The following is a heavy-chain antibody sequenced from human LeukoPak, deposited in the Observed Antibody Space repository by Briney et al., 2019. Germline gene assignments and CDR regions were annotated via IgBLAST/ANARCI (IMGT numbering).Heavy chain of an antibody. J-gene: IGHJ4*02. Sequence: GGSLRLSCAASGFTFSSYGMHWVRQAPGKGLEWVAVISYDGSNKYYADSVKGRFTISRDNSKNTLYLQMNSLRAEDTAVYYCAKEYGSGSHFDYWGQGTLVTASS. CDR1: GFTFSSYG. CDR3: AKEYGSGSHFDY. D-gene: IGHD6-19*01. V-gene: IGHV3-30*18. CDR2: ISYDGSNK.